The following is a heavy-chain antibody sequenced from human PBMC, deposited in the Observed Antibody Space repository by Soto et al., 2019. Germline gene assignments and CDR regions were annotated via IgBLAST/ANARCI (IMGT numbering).Heavy chain of an antibody. V-gene: IGHV3-33*08. CDR3: ARARSVVPAAINYYYYMDV. Sequence: GGSLRLACSASGFAFSSYAMHWVRQAPGEGLERVAVIWYDGSNKYYADSVKGRFTISRDNSKNTLYLQMNSLRAEDTAVYYCARARSVVPAAINYYYYMDVWGKGTTVTVSS. D-gene: IGHD2-2*02. CDR2: IWYDGSNK. CDR1: GFAFSSYA. J-gene: IGHJ6*03.